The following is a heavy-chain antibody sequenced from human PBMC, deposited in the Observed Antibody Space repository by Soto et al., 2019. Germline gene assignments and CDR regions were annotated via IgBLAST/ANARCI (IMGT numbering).Heavy chain of an antibody. CDR1: GGTFSSYA. D-gene: IGHD5-18*01. CDR3: ARTVDTAMAHFDY. V-gene: IGHV1-69*13. Sequence: ASVKVSCKASGGTFSSYAISWVRQAPGQGLEWMGGIIPIFGTANYAQKFQGRVTITADESTSTAYMELSSLRSEDTAVYYCARTVDTAMAHFDYWGQGTLVTVSS. CDR2: IIPIFGTA. J-gene: IGHJ4*02.